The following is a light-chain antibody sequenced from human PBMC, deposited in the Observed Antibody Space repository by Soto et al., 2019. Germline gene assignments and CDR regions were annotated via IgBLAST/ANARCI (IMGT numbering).Light chain of an antibody. V-gene: IGLV1-44*01. J-gene: IGLJ1*01. CDR1: GSNIGSNS. CDR3: ATWDDSLNGYV. Sequence: QSVLTQPPSASGTPGQRITISCSGSGSNIGSNSVTWYQQLPRTAPKLLIYTNNQRPSGVPDRFTGSKSGTSASLAISGLQSGDEADYCCATWDDSLNGYVFGTGTKLTVL. CDR2: TNN.